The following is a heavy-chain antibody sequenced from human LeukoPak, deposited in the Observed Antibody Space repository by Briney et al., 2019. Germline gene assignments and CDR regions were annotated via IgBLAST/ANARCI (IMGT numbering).Heavy chain of an antibody. CDR3: ARETDSDYDFWSGYFVN. CDR1: GGTLSSYA. D-gene: IGHD3-3*01. V-gene: IGHV1-69*13. J-gene: IGHJ4*02. CDR2: IIPIFGTA. Sequence: ASVKVSCKASGGTLSSYAISWVRQAPGQGLEWMGGIIPIFGTANYAQKFQGRVTITADESTSTAYMELSSLRSEDTAVYYCARETDSDYDFWSGYFVNWGQGTLVTVSS.